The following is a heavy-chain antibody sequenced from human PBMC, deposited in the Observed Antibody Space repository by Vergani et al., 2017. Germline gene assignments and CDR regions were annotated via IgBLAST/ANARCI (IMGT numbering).Heavy chain of an antibody. V-gene: IGHV4-59*01. CDR2: FYYSGST. Sequence: QVQLQESGPGLVKPSETLSLTCTVSGGSISSYYWSWIRQPPGKGLEWIGCFYYSGSTNYNPSLKSRVTISVDTSKNQFSLKLSSVTSADTAVYYCARADGWATITMFDYWGQGTLVTVSS. CDR1: GGSISSYY. D-gene: IGHD5-24*01. CDR3: ARADGWATITMFDY. J-gene: IGHJ4*02.